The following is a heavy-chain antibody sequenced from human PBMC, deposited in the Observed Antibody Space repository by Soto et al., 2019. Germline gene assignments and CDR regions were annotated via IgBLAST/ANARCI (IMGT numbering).Heavy chain of an antibody. D-gene: IGHD1-1*01. V-gene: IGHV1-46*01. CDR1: GYTFTSYY. Sequence: ASVKVSCKASGYTFTSYYMHWVRQAPAQELEWMGIINPSDGSKSYAQKFQGRVTMTRDTSTSTVYMGLSSLRSVDTAVYYCARGGTPALEVWGQGTTVTVSS. CDR2: INPSDGSK. CDR3: ARGGTPALEV. J-gene: IGHJ6*02.